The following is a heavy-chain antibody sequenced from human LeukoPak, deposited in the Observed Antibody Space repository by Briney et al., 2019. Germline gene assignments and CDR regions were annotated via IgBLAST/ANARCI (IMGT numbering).Heavy chain of an antibody. V-gene: IGHV4-59*08. CDR3: ASSNYDWRSYYYGMDV. Sequence: PSETLSLTCTVSGGSISSYYWSWIRQPPGKGLEWIGYIYYSGSTNYNPSLKSRVTISVDTSKNQFSMKLSSVTAADTAVYYCASSNYDWRSYYYGMDVWGQGTTVTVSS. D-gene: IGHD3-3*01. CDR1: GGSISSYY. J-gene: IGHJ6*02. CDR2: IYYSGST.